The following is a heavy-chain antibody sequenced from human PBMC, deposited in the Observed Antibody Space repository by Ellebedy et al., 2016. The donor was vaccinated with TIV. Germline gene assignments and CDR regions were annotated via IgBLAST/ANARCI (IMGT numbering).Heavy chain of an antibody. V-gene: IGHV1-46*01. D-gene: IGHD6-6*01. CDR3: ARTPRIAARYPYEY. Sequence: ASVKVSXKASGYTFTSYYLHWVRQAPGQRLEWMGIINPSDGDTRYAQKFQSRVTMTRDTSTSRVYMELSSLRSDDAAVYYCARTPRIAARYPYEYWGQGTLVTVSS. J-gene: IGHJ4*02. CDR1: GYTFTSYY. CDR2: INPSDGDT.